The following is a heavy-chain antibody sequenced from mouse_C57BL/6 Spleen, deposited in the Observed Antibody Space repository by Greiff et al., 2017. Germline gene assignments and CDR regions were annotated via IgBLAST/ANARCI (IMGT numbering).Heavy chain of an antibody. V-gene: IGHV5-4*01. Sequence: EVQRVESGGGLVKPGGSLKLSCAASGFTFSSYAMSWVRQTPEKRLEWVATISDGGSYTYYPDNVKGRFTISRDNAKNNLYLQMSHLKSEDTAMXDCARGGDYNRYAMDYWGQGTSVTVSS. D-gene: IGHD2-4*01. J-gene: IGHJ4*01. CDR1: GFTFSSYA. CDR3: ARGGDYNRYAMDY. CDR2: ISDGGSYT.